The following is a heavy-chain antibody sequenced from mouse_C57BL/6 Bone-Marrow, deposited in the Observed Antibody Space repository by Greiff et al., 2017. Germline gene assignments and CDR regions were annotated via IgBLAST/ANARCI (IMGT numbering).Heavy chain of an antibody. Sequence: EVQRVESGPGLVKPSQSLSLTCSVTGYSITSGYYWNWIRQFPGNKLEWMGYISYDGSNNYNPSLKNRISITRDTSKNQFFLKLNSVTTEDTATYYCARAGAVVAPMDYWGQGTSVTVSS. CDR3: ARAGAVVAPMDY. V-gene: IGHV3-6*01. CDR2: ISYDGSN. CDR1: GYSITSGYY. D-gene: IGHD1-1*01. J-gene: IGHJ4*01.